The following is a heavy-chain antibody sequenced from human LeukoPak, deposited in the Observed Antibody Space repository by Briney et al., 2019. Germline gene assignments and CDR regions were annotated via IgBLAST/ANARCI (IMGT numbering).Heavy chain of an antibody. CDR3: AKKEAMIRGVPYYYDF. D-gene: IGHD3-10*01. Sequence: GGSLRLSCAASGFTFGSYAMNWVRQAPGQGLEWVSAISGSGDDTYYADSVKGRFTISRDNSKNTLYLQMNSLRAEDTAVYYCAKKEAMIRGVPYYYDFWGQGTLVTVSS. CDR2: ISGSGDDT. J-gene: IGHJ4*02. V-gene: IGHV3-23*01. CDR1: GFTFGSYA.